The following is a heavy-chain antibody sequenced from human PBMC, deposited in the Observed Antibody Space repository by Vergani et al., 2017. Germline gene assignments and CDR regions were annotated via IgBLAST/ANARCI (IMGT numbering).Heavy chain of an antibody. D-gene: IGHD3-10*01. CDR1: GFSLSTSGVG. V-gene: IGHV2-5*02. CDR2: IYWDDDK. J-gene: IGHJ4*02. Sequence: QITLKESGPTLVKPTQTLTLTCTFSGFSLSTSGVGVGWIRQPPGKALEWLALIYWDDDKRYSPSLKSRLTITKDTSKNQVVHTMTNMDPVDTATYYCAHRRRYYGSGSPITGGQGTLVTVSS. CDR3: AHRRRYYGSGSPIT.